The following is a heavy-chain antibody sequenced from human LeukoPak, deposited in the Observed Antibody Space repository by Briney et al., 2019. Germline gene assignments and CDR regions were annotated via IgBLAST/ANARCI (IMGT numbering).Heavy chain of an antibody. CDR2: INPSGGST. CDR3: ARDPSPTVTTFWFDP. CDR1: GYTFTDYY. D-gene: IGHD4-17*01. V-gene: IGHV1-46*01. Sequence: ASVKVSCKASGYTFTDYYMHWVRQAPGQGLEWMGIINPSGGSTSYAQKFQGRVTMTRDTSTSTVYMELSSLRSEDTAVYYCARDPSPTVTTFWFDPWGQGTLVTVSS. J-gene: IGHJ5*02.